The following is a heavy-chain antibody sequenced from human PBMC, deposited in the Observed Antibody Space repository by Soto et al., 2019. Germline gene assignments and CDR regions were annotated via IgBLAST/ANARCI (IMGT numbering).Heavy chain of an antibody. V-gene: IGHV3-23*01. J-gene: IGHJ4*02. CDR3: AKHRFGSGWYCDY. D-gene: IGHD6-19*01. CDR2: ISGSGGST. Sequence: EVQLLESGGGLVQPGGSLRLSCAASGFTFSSYAMSLVRQAPGKGLEWVSAISGSGGSTYYADSVKGRFTISRDNSKNTLYLQMNSLRAEDTAVYYCAKHRFGSGWYCDYWGQGTLVTVSS. CDR1: GFTFSSYA.